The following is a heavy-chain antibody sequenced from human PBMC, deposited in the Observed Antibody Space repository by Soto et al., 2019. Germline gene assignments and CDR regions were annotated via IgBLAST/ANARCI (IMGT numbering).Heavy chain of an antibody. J-gene: IGHJ6*02. CDR2: DRTSGTT. CDR3: EQAKLSGYRFGPRNFFYYGLDV. V-gene: IGHV4-34*01. CDR1: SAPLDDHY. D-gene: IGHD5-12*01. Sequence: PSETLSLTCAVFSAPLDDHYWAWIRQSPDKGLEWIGEDRTSGTTDSKPSVTSRLTSSLNRFKNQFSLKVACVTSADTAVYFCEQAKLSGYRFGPRNFFYYGLDVWGPGTTVTVSS.